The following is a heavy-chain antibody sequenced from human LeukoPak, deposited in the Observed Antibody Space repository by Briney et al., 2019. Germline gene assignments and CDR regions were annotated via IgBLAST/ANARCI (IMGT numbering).Heavy chain of an antibody. D-gene: IGHD1-26*01. V-gene: IGHV4-31*03. J-gene: IGHJ4*02. CDR3: SRESGAFCPFGY. CDR2: IYYSGST. CDR1: GGSISSGGHY. Sequence: PSETLSLTCTVSGGSISSGGHYWSWIRQHPGQGLEWIGYIYYSGSTNYNPSLNGRVTMSLDESSNQLSLNLTSVTAADTAIYYCSRESGAFCPFGYWGQGTLVIVPS.